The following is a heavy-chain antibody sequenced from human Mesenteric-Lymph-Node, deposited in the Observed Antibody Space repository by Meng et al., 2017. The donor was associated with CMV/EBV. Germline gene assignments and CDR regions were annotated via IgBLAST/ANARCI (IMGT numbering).Heavy chain of an antibody. V-gene: IGHV2-5*02. CDR1: GVG. CDR3: AHRASSCSGGSCYRSGRGYFDY. CDR2: IYWDDDK. D-gene: IGHD2-15*01. J-gene: IGHJ4*02. Sequence: GVGVGWIRQPQGKALEWLGVIYWDDDKRYSPSLKTSLTITKDTSKNQVVLTMTNTDPMDTATYYCAHRASSCSGGSCYRSGRGYFDYWGPGTLVTVSS.